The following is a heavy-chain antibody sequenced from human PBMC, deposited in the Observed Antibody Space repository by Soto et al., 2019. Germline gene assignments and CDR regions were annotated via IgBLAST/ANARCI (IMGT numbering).Heavy chain of an antibody. CDR3: ANAGQRYGDWDY. J-gene: IGHJ4*02. CDR2: IGATGVP. CDR1: GFTFGSYA. D-gene: IGHD4-17*01. V-gene: IGHV3-23*01. Sequence: EVQLLESGGGLVQPGGSLRLSCAASGFTFGSYALSWVRQAPGQGLEWVSVIGATGVPYYADSVKGRFTISRDNSTNTLYLQMSSLRAEDTAVYYCANAGQRYGDWDYWGQGTLVTVSS.